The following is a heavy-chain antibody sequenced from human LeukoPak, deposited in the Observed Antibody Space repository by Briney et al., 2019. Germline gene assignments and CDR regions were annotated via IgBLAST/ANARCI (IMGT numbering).Heavy chain of an antibody. CDR3: AKDRSCSGGSCYGGFDY. D-gene: IGHD2-15*01. CDR2: ISGSGGST. V-gene: IGHV3-23*01. Sequence: GGTLRLSCAASGFTFSSYGTSWVRQAPGKGLEWVSAISGSGGSTYYADSVKGRFTISRDNSKNTLYLQMNSLRAEDTAVYYCAKDRSCSGGSCYGGFDYWGQGTLVTVSS. J-gene: IGHJ4*02. CDR1: GFTFSSYG.